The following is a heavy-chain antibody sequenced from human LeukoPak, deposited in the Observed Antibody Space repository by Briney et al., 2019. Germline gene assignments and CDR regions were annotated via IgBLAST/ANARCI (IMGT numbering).Heavy chain of an antibody. CDR1: GFTFSSYA. V-gene: IGHV3-23*01. Sequence: GGSLRLSCAASGFTFSSYAMSWVRQAPGKGLEWVSAISGSGGSTYYADSVKGRFTISRDNSKNTLYLQMNSLRAEDTAVYYCAKDPDPRTTVTTAYFDYWGQGPLVTVSS. D-gene: IGHD4-11*01. CDR3: AKDPDPRTTVTTAYFDY. J-gene: IGHJ4*02. CDR2: ISGSGGST.